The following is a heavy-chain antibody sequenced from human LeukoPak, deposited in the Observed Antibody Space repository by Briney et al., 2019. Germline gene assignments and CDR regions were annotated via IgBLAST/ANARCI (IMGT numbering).Heavy chain of an antibody. V-gene: IGHV1-2*02. CDR1: GCTFTGYY. CDR3: ARDLDSSSWFDRGRFDY. D-gene: IGHD6-13*01. CDR2: INPNSGGT. J-gene: IGHJ4*02. Sequence: ASVKVSCKASGCTFTGYYMHWVRQAPGQGLEWMGWINPNSGGTNYAQKFQGRVTMTRDTSISTAYMELSRLRSDDTAVYYCARDLDSSSWFDRGRFDYWGQGTLVTVSS.